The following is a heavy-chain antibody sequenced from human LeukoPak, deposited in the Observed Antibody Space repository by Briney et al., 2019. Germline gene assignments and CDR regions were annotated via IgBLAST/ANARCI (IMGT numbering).Heavy chain of an antibody. CDR2: IYYSGST. J-gene: IGHJ6*03. V-gene: IGHV4-30-4*08. D-gene: IGHD6-13*01. CDR3: ASYLKYSSTGYYYYMDV. Sequence: SQTLSLTCTVSGGSISSGDYYWSWIRQPPGKGLEWIGYIYYSGSTYYNTSLKTRVTISVDTSKNQFSLKLSSATAADTAVYYCASYLKYSSTGYYYYMDVWGKGTTVAVSS. CDR1: GGSISSGDYY.